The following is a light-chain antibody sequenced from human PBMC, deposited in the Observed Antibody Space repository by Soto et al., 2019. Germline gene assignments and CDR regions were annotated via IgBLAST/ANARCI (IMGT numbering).Light chain of an antibody. Sequence: AIQMTQSPSSLSASVGDRVTISCRASQDIRDDLGWYQQKPGKAPKLLIYAASSLQSGVPSRFSGSGSGTDFTLPISSLQPEDFATYYCLQDYSFPYTFGQGTKLEIK. V-gene: IGKV1-6*01. CDR1: QDIRDD. CDR2: AAS. J-gene: IGKJ2*01. CDR3: LQDYSFPYT.